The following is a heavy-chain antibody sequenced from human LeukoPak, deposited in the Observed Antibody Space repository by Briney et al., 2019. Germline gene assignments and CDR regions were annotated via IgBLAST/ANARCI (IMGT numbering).Heavy chain of an antibody. CDR1: GFSFLSFW. J-gene: IGHJ1*01. V-gene: IGHV3-7*01. CDR2: IDVSGGEK. Sequence: PGGSLRLSCEASGFSFLSFWMNWVRQAPGKGLEWVASIDVSGGEKNYLDSVKGRFTISRDNAKNSLFLQMTSLRADDTAVYSCATVRAQLSMRGEGAHGTVSS. CDR3: ATVRAQLSM. D-gene: IGHD2/OR15-2a*01.